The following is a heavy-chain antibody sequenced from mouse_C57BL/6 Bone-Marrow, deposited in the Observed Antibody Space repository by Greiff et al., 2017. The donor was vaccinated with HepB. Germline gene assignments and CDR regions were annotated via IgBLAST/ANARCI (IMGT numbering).Heavy chain of an antibody. CDR3: ARSGRGAY. CDR1: GYAFTNYL. CDR2: INPGSGGT. V-gene: IGHV1-54*01. J-gene: IGHJ3*01. Sequence: VKVVESGAELVRPGTSVKVSCKASGYAFTNYLIEWVKQRPGQGLEWIGVINPGSGGTNYNEKFKGKATLTADKSSSTAYMQLSSLTSEDSAVYFCARSGRGAYWGQGTLVTVSA.